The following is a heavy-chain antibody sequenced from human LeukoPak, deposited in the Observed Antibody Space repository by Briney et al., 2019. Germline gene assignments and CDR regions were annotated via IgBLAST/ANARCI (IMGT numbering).Heavy chain of an antibody. CDR2: IWYDASNK. D-gene: IGHD3-22*01. Sequence: PGRSLRLSCAASGFTFSSYGMHWVRQAPGKGLEWAAVIWYDASNKYYADSVKGRFTISRDNSKNTLYLRMNSLRAEDTAVYYCARDRLTYYYDSSGGQAFDIWGQGTMVTVSS. J-gene: IGHJ3*02. V-gene: IGHV3-33*01. CDR3: ARDRLTYYYDSSGGQAFDI. CDR1: GFTFSSYG.